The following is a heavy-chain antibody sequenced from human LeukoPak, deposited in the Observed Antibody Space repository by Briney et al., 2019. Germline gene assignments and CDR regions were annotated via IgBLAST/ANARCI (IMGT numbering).Heavy chain of an antibody. CDR3: AKDSLQWLVLDY. D-gene: IGHD6-19*01. Sequence: GGSLRLSCAASGFTFSSYGVHWVRQAPGKGLEWVAVISYDGSNKYYADSVKGRFTISRDNSKNTLYLQMNSLRAEDTAVYYCAKDSLQWLVLDYWGQGTLVTVSS. V-gene: IGHV3-30*18. CDR1: GFTFSSYG. CDR2: ISYDGSNK. J-gene: IGHJ4*02.